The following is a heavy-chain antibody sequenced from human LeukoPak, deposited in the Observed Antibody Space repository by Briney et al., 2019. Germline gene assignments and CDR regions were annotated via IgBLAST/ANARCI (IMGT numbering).Heavy chain of an antibody. Sequence: PGGSLRLSCAASGFTFSSYAMHWVRQAPGKGLEWVAVISYDGSNKYYADSVKGRFTISRDNSKNTLYLQMNSLRAEDTAVYYCASPSETTVTFGFDHWGQGTLVTVSS. CDR2: ISYDGSNK. CDR1: GFTFSSYA. D-gene: IGHD4-17*01. CDR3: ASPSETTVTFGFDH. J-gene: IGHJ5*02. V-gene: IGHV3-30*04.